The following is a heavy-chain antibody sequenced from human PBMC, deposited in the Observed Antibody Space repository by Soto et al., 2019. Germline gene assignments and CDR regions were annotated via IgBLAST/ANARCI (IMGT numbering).Heavy chain of an antibody. CDR3: ARRSVDCTNGVCSYYFDY. Sequence: PSETLSLTCTVSGGSISSSSYYWGWIRQPPGKGLEWIGSIYYSGSTYYNPSLKSRVTISVDTSKNQFSLKLSSVTAADTAVYYCARRSVDCTNGVCSYYFDYCGQGTLVTVS. J-gene: IGHJ4*02. V-gene: IGHV4-39*01. D-gene: IGHD2-8*01. CDR1: GGSISSSSYY. CDR2: IYYSGST.